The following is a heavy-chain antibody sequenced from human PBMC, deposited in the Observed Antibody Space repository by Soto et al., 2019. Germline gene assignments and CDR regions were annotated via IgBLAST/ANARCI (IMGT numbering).Heavy chain of an antibody. Sequence: LRLSCAASGFTFSSYEMNWVRQAPGKGLEWVSYISSSGSTIYYADSVKGRFTISRDNAKNSLYLQMNSLRAEDTAVYYCARVRWDYYGMDVWGQGTTVTVSS. CDR1: GFTFSSYE. CDR3: ARVRWDYYGMDV. D-gene: IGHD1-26*01. CDR2: ISSSGSTI. J-gene: IGHJ6*02. V-gene: IGHV3-48*03.